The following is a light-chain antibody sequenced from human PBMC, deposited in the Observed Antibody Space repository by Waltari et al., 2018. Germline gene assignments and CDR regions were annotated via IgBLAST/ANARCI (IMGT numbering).Light chain of an antibody. CDR1: SSDVVGYNY. CDR2: EVD. CDR3: CSYAASVHWL. V-gene: IGLV2-11*01. Sequence: QSALTQPRSVSGSPGQSVTISCTGTSSDVVGYNYVSWYQQHPGRAPNLLIYEVDKRPAGVPDRFFGSQSGTTASLTISGLQADDESDFYCCSYAASVHWLFGGGTKVTVL. J-gene: IGLJ3*02.